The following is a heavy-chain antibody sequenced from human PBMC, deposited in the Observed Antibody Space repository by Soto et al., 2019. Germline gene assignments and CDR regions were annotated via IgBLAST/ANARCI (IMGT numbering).Heavy chain of an antibody. V-gene: IGHV3-33*08. Sequence: QLQMVESGGGVVQPGRSLRLSCAASGFTFSSYGMHWVRQAPGKGLEWVAVIWYDGSNKDYADSVKGRFTISRDNSKNTLYLQINSLRAEDTAVYYCAREKDSTMGPSFDSWGQGTLVTVSS. CDR2: IWYDGSNK. CDR3: AREKDSTMGPSFDS. J-gene: IGHJ4*02. D-gene: IGHD5-18*01. CDR1: GFTFSSYG.